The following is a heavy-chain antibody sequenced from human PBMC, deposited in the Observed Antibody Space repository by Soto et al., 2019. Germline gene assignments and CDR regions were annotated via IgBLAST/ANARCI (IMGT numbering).Heavy chain of an antibody. CDR2: IYYSGST. D-gene: IGHD3-16*01. V-gene: IGHV4-59*01. CDR1: GGSISSYY. CDR3: ASAWRLHVGEYPLDY. Sequence: SETLSLTCTVSGGSISSYYWSWIRQPPGKGLEWIGYIYYSGSTNYNPSLKSRVTISVDTSKNQFSLKLSSVTAADTAVYYCASAWRLHVGEYPLDYRGQGTLVTVSS. J-gene: IGHJ4*02.